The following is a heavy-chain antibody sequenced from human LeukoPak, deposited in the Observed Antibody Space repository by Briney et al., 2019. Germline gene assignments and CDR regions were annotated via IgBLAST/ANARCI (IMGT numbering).Heavy chain of an antibody. J-gene: IGHJ4*02. V-gene: IGHV3-30*03. D-gene: IGHD2-2*01. CDR1: GFTLGNAW. CDR2: ISDDGSNQ. CDR3: ARNIRLEYQFDY. Sequence: GGSLRLSCAASGFTLGNAWMHWVRQAPGKGLEWVAVISDDGSNQYYADSVKGRFTISRDNSKNTLYLQVNSLRPEDTAVYYCARNIRLEYQFDYWGQGTLVTVSS.